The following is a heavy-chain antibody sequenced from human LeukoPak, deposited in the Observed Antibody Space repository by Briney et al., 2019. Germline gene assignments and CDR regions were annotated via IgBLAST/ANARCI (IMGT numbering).Heavy chain of an antibody. D-gene: IGHD3-22*01. CDR2: IYYSGST. CDR1: GGSISSSSYY. Sequence: PSETLSLTCTVSGGSISSSSYYWGWIRQPPGKGLEWIGSIYYSGSTYYSPSLKSRVTISVDTSKNQFSLKLSSVTAADTAVYYCARAMIVVDFYPNYFDYWGQGTLVTVSS. CDR3: ARAMIVVDFYPNYFDY. V-gene: IGHV4-39*07. J-gene: IGHJ4*02.